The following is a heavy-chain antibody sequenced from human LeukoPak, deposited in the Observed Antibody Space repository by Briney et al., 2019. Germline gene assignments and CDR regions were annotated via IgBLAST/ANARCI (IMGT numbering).Heavy chain of an antibody. J-gene: IGHJ4*02. CDR1: GGTFSSYA. CDR2: IIPIFGTA. V-gene: IGHV1-69*01. CDR3: ARASRSSWPRYYFDY. D-gene: IGHD6-13*01. Sequence: GASVTVSCTASGGTFSSYAISWVRQAPGQGLEWMGGIIPIFGTANYAQKFQGRVTITADESTSTAYMELSSLRSEDTAVYYCARASRSSWPRYYFDYWGQGTLVTVSS.